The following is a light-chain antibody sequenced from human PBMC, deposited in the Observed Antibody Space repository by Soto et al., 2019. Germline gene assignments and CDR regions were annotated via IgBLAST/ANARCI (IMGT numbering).Light chain of an antibody. CDR2: DVT. CDR3: SSYTSTSTLVV. CDR1: SSVVGGYNY. J-gene: IGLJ3*02. V-gene: IGLV2-14*03. Sequence: QSALTQPASVSGSPGQSITISCTGTSSVVGGYNYVSWYQQHPGRAPRLMIYDVTIRPSGISNRFSGSKSDNTASLTISGLQAEDEAHYYCSSYTSTSTLVVFGGGTKLTVL.